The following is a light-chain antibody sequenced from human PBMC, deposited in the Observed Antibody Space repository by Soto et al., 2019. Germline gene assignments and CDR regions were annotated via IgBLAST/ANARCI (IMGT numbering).Light chain of an antibody. V-gene: IGLV2-14*01. CDR1: SSDGGGYDY. Sequence: QSVLTQPASVSGSPGQSITISCTGTSSDGGGYDYVSWYQQHPGKAPKLMIYDVTNRPSGVSNLFSGSKSGNTASLTISGLQADDEADYYCSSYASSTNVIFGGGTKVTVL. J-gene: IGLJ2*01. CDR3: SSYASSTNVI. CDR2: DVT.